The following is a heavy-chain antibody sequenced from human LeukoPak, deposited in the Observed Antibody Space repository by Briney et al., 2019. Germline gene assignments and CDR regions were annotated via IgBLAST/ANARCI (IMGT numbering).Heavy chain of an antibody. Sequence: GGSLRLSCAASGFTFSSYAMSWVRQAPGKGLEWVSAISGSGGSTYYADSVKGRFTISRDNSKNTLYLQMNSLRAEDTAVYYCAKDPYCSSTSCYMSSPKTWGQGTMVTVSS. V-gene: IGHV3-23*01. D-gene: IGHD2-2*02. CDR3: AKDPYCSSTSCYMSSPKT. CDR1: GFTFSSYA. J-gene: IGHJ3*01. CDR2: ISGSGGST.